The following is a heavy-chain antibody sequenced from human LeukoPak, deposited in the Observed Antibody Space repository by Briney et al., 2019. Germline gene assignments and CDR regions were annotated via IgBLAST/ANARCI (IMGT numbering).Heavy chain of an antibody. D-gene: IGHD1-26*01. CDR1: GFTFSSYA. V-gene: IGHV3-64*01. Sequence: GGSLRLSCAASGFTFSSYAMHWVRQAPGKGLEYVSAISSNGVSTYYANSVKGRFTISRDNSKNTLYLQMGSLRAEDMTVYYCARARGSGSYPFDYWGQGTLVTVSS. J-gene: IGHJ4*02. CDR2: ISSNGVST. CDR3: ARARGSGSYPFDY.